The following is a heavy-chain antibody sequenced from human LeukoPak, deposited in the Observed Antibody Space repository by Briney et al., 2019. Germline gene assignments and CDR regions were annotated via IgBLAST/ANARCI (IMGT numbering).Heavy chain of an antibody. CDR3: ARINYRPIIKFFDF. CDR1: GFTFSSYS. J-gene: IGHJ4*02. D-gene: IGHD4-11*01. V-gene: IGHV3-21*01. CDR2: ISSSSSNI. Sequence: GGSLRLSCAASGFTFSSYSMNWVRQAPGKGLEWVSSISSSSSNINYADSVKGRFTISRDNAKNSLYLQMNSLRAEDTAVYYCARINYRPIIKFFDFWGQGTLVTVSS.